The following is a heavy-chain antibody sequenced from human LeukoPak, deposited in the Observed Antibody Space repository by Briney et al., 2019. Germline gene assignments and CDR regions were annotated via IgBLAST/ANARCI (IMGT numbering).Heavy chain of an antibody. Sequence: SETLSLTCAVYGGSFRGYYWTLIRQTPGKGLEWIGEISHTGLTGSNPSLKSRVTIFVDSSKKQFSLRMTSVTAADTGVYYCARVPDITARPCDTWGPGTLVTVSS. J-gene: IGHJ5*02. CDR1: GGSFRGYY. D-gene: IGHD1-1*01. CDR3: ARVPDITARPCDT. CDR2: ISHTGLT. V-gene: IGHV4-34*01.